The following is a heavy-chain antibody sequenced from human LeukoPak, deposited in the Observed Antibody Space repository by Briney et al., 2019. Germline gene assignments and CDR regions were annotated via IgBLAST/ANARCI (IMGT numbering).Heavy chain of an antibody. V-gene: IGHV4-59*01. J-gene: IGHJ4*02. Sequence: PSETLSLTCTVSGGSIRSYYWSWIRQPPGKGLEWIGYIYYSGNTNYNPSLKSRVTISVDTSKNQFSLRLSSVTAADTAVYYCARDIAATGTILYSYFDYWGQGTLVTVSS. D-gene: IGHD6-13*01. CDR1: GGSIRSYY. CDR3: ARDIAATGTILYSYFDY. CDR2: IYYSGNT.